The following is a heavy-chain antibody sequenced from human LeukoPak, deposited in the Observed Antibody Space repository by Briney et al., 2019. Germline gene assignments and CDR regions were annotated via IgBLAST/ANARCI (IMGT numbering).Heavy chain of an antibody. CDR2: ISSSGSTI. V-gene: IGHV3-48*03. D-gene: IGHD5-24*01. J-gene: IGHJ6*03. Sequence: GGSLRLSCAASGFTFSSYEMNWVRQAPGKGLEWVSYISSSGSTIYYADSVKGRFTISRDNAKNSLYLQMNSLRAEDTAVYYCARAYRMAYYMDVWGKGTTVTISS. CDR3: ARAYRMAYYMDV. CDR1: GFTFSSYE.